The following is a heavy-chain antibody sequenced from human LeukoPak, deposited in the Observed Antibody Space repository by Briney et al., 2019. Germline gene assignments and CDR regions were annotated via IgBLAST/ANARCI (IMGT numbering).Heavy chain of an antibody. CDR2: INPNGNTI. J-gene: IGHJ6*04. Sequence: GRLLRPSCAASGFTFSGYEMNWVRQAPGKGLEWSSYINPNGNTIYYADSVKGRFTISRDNAKNSLYLQLNTLSAEDTAVYYCARDPRGYRNGYYGMDVWDEGTTVTVSS. CDR3: ARDPRGYRNGYYGMDV. V-gene: IGHV3-48*03. CDR1: GFTFSGYE. D-gene: IGHD5-18*01.